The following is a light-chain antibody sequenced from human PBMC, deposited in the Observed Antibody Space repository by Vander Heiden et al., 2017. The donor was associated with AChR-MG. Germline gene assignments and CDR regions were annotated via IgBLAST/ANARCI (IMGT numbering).Light chain of an antibody. CDR2: DGS. CDR3: VSYTSTTSWV. J-gene: IGLJ3*02. Sequence: QSALTQPASVSGSPAQSIPIPCTGTSSDVGAYNYDAWYQHYPGEAPKLLIFDGSKRPSGVSSRFSGSKSGNTASLTISGLQADDEADYHCVSYTSTTSWVFGGGTRLTVL. V-gene: IGLV2-14*03. CDR1: SSDVGAYNY.